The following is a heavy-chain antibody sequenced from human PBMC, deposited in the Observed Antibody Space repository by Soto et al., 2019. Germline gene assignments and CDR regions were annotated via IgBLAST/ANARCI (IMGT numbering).Heavy chain of an antibody. CDR3: ARLNVYCVSTKCNGYYGMDV. CDR2: IYSNDIT. Sequence: LQPLSLTYSVSDGSGISIGYCWGWIRQSPGKGLEWIGTIYSNDITHYTPSLLSRVTISVDTSKNEFSLRLNSVTAADTAVYYCARLNVYCVSTKCNGYYGMDVWGQGTTVTVSS. CDR1: DGSGISIGYC. V-gene: IGHV4-39*01. J-gene: IGHJ6*02. D-gene: IGHD2-2*01.